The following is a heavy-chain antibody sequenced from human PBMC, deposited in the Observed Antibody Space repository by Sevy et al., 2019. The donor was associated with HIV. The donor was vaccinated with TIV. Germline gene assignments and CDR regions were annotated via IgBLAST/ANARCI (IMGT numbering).Heavy chain of an antibody. CDR1: GFSFSSYG. CDR2: IQYDGSNK. Sequence: GGSLRLSCAASGFSFSSYGMHWVRQAPGKGLEWMSYIQYDGSNKDYADSVKGRFTISRDNSKNTLYLQMNSLRVEDTVFFYWVKEGGGEGGDHWGQGTLVTVSS. CDR3: VKEGGGEGGDH. D-gene: IGHD2-21*01. V-gene: IGHV3-30*02. J-gene: IGHJ4*02.